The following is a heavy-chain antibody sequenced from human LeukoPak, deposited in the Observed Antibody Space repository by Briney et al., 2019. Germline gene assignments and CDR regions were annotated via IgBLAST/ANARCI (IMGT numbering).Heavy chain of an antibody. V-gene: IGHV3-53*01. J-gene: IGHJ3*02. CDR2: IYGGGTT. D-gene: IGHD3-3*01. CDR1: GFTVSNNY. Sequence: GGSLRLSCAASGFTVSNNYMSWVRQAPGKGLEWVSLIYGGGTTYYADSVKGRFTISSDSSKNTLYLQMNSLRAEDTAVYYCARVVKGKTYYDFWSGYWPDVAFDIWGQGTMVTVSS. CDR3: ARVVKGKTYYDFWSGYWPDVAFDI.